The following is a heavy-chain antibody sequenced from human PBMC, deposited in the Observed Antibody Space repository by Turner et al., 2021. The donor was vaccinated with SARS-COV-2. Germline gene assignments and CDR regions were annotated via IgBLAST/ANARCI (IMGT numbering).Heavy chain of an antibody. J-gene: IGHJ5*01. CDR3: ARSGAAALLRYNWFVS. Sequence: VQVAETGRGVVTPGGARRLSWAASGFTFSSYDMNWVRQAPVKGLEWVSSITTGSYYIYYVRSVKCRFTVSRDNAKDLLFLQMNSLRGEDTRVYSCARSGAAALLRYNWFVSWGQGTPFTVS. D-gene: IGHD2-2*01. CDR2: ITTGSYYI. CDR1: GFTFSSYD. V-gene: IGHV3-21*01.